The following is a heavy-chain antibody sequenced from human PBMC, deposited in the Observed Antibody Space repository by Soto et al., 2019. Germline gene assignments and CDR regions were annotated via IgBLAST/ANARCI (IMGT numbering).Heavy chain of an antibody. D-gene: IGHD5-12*01. CDR1: GDSFNDYY. CDR2: INPNSGVT. Sequence: VQLVQSGAEVKKPGASVKVSCKSSGDSFNDYYLHWVRQAPGQGLEWMGWINPNSGVTKYAQKFQGWVTMTRDTSIRTVYRELSRLRSDDTAVYYCARESGGATATLDYYYFYMYVWGKGTTVTVSS. CDR3: ARESGGATATLDYYYFYMYV. J-gene: IGHJ6*03. V-gene: IGHV1-2*04.